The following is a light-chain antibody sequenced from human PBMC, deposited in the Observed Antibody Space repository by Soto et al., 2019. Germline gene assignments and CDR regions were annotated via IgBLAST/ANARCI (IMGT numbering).Light chain of an antibody. CDR3: QQYGSSLIT. J-gene: IGKJ5*01. CDR1: HSRGSNF. V-gene: IGKV3-20*01. Sequence: EIVLAQSPGTLSLSPGERATLSCKTSHSRGSNFLAWYQQKTGQAPRLLIYSSSIRATGIPDRFSGSGSGTDFTLTISSLEPEDFAVYYCQQYGSSLITFGQGTRLEI. CDR2: SSS.